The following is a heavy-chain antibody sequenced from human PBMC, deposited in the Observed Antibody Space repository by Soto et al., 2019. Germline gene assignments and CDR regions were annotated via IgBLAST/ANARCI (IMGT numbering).Heavy chain of an antibody. CDR1: GGSISSYY. D-gene: IGHD6-13*01. Sequence: SETLSLTCTVSGGSISSYYWSWIRQPPGKGLEWIGYIYYSGSTNYNPSLKSRVTISVDTSKNQFSLKLSSVTAADTAVYYCARAESLSSSSWYGGGSFDPWGQGTLVTVSS. J-gene: IGHJ5*02. V-gene: IGHV4-59*01. CDR2: IYYSGST. CDR3: ARAESLSSSSWYGGGSFDP.